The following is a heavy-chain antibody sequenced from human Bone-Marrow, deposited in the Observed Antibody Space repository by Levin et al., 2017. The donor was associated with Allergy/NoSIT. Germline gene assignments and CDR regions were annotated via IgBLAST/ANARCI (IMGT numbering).Heavy chain of an antibody. J-gene: IGHJ4*02. V-gene: IGHV3-23*01. D-gene: IGHD3-16*01. Sequence: GGSLRLSCTASGLAFRNFAMSWVRQAPGKGLEWVAAITGSGGRLFYGDSVKGRFSISRDNSKNTMYLQMNSLRPEDTAVYYCARDPNAAAIGTFGWGQGTLVTVSS. CDR3: ARDPNAAAIGTFG. CDR2: ITGSGGRL. CDR1: GLAFRNFA.